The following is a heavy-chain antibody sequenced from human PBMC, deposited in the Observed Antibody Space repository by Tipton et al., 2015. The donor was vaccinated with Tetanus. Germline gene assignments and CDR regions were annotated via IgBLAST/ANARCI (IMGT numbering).Heavy chain of an antibody. CDR1: GFTFSSYA. CDR2: ISYDGSNK. Sequence: SLRLSCAASGFTFSSYAMYWVRQAPGKGLEWVAVISYDGSNKYYADSVKGRFTISRDNSKNTLYLQMNSLRAEDTAVYYCARESGGWHYDYYYGMDVWGQGTTVTVSS. D-gene: IGHD6-19*01. V-gene: IGHV3-30*04. J-gene: IGHJ6*02. CDR3: ARESGGWHYDYYYGMDV.